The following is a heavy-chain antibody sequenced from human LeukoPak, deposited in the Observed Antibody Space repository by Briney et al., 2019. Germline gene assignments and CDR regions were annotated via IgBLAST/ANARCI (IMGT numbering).Heavy chain of an antibody. Sequence: SETLSLTCAVYGGSFSGYYWSWIRQPPGKGLEWIGEINHSGSTNYNPSLKSRVTISVDTSKNQFSLKLSSVTAADTAVYYCARHSLYYDSSGYHDYWGQGTLATVSS. D-gene: IGHD3-22*01. V-gene: IGHV4-34*01. CDR3: ARHSLYYDSSGYHDY. CDR2: INHSGST. CDR1: GGSFSGYY. J-gene: IGHJ4*02.